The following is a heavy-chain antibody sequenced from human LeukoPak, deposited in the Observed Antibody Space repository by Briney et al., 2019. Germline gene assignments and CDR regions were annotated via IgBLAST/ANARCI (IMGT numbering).Heavy chain of an antibody. J-gene: IGHJ5*02. CDR3: ARHFKAHHAFNWFDP. CDR1: GGSFSGYY. CDR2: INHSGST. D-gene: IGHD3-3*02. V-gene: IGHV4-34*01. Sequence: SETLSLTCAVYGGSFSGYYWSWIRQPPGKGLEWIGEINHSGSTNYNPSLKSRVTISVDTSKNQFSLKLSSVTAADTAVYYCARHFKAHHAFNWFDPWGQGTLVTVSS.